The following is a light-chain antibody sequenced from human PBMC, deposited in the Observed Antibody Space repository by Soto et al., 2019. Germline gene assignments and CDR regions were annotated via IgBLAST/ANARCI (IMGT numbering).Light chain of an antibody. CDR2: KAS. CDR3: HQASSFPLT. Sequence: DIQMTQSPSFVSASVGDRVTITCRASQGISSWLSWYQQKPGTAPTLLVYKASTLQDGVPSRFSGSGSGTDFTLTIHSLQAEDFGTYYCHQASSFPLTFGGGTKVEIK. V-gene: IGKV1-12*01. CDR1: QGISSW. J-gene: IGKJ4*01.